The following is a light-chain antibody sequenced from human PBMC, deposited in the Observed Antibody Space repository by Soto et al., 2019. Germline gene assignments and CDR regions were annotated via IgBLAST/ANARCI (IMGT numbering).Light chain of an antibody. CDR1: SSDIGIYKY. Sequence: QSALTQPASVSGSPGQSIAISCTGSSSDIGIYKYVSWYQQHPGKVPKLIIYEVTNRPSGVSNRFPGSKSGNTASLTISGLQAEDEADYYCSSYTTSSTRVFGTGTKVTVL. CDR3: SSYTTSSTRV. CDR2: EVT. V-gene: IGLV2-14*01. J-gene: IGLJ1*01.